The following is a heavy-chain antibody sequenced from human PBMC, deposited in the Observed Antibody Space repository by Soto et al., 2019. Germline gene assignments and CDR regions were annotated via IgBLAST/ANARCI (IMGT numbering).Heavy chain of an antibody. CDR3: ARDRGVAPPVAGNTHYYYYMDV. Sequence: QDQLVQSGAEVKKPGASVTVSCKASGYSFTNYGITWVRQVPGQGLEWMGWISAFNGNTHYAQKLQGRVTMTTDASTSTAYMELRSLRSDDTAVYYCARDRGVAPPVAGNTHYYYYMDVWGKGTTVIVSS. CDR2: ISAFNGNT. D-gene: IGHD6-19*01. CDR1: GYSFTNYG. V-gene: IGHV1-18*01. J-gene: IGHJ6*03.